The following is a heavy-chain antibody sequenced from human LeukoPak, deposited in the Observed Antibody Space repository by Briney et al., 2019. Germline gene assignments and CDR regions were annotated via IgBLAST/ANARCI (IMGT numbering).Heavy chain of an antibody. V-gene: IGHV1-18*01. D-gene: IGHD6-13*01. CDR3: AKVSSSWYEASPIDY. Sequence: ASVKVSCKASGYTFTSYGISWVRQAPGQGLEWMGWISAYNGNTNYAQKLQGRVTMTTDTSTSTAYMELRSLRSDDTAVYYCAKVSSSWYEASPIDYWGQGTLVTVSS. J-gene: IGHJ4*02. CDR2: ISAYNGNT. CDR1: GYTFTSYG.